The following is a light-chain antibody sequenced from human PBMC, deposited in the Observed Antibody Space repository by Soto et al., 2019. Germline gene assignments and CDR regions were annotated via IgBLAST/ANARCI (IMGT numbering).Light chain of an antibody. CDR1: QSVSSSY. CDR2: DTS. CDR3: QQYVHWPPGT. Sequence: VWTQSAGTRALAPGEGATLSCRSSQSVSSSYLAWYQPRPGQAPRLLIYDTSTRAPGIAARFSGSGSGTEFTLTISSLQSADVAVYYCQQYVHWPPGTVGPGTKVDIK. J-gene: IGKJ3*01. V-gene: IGKV3-15*01.